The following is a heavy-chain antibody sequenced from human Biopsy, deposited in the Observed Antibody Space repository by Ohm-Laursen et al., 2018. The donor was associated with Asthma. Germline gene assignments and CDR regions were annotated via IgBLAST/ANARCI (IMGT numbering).Heavy chain of an antibody. CDR2: IKHDGSEN. V-gene: IGHV3-7*01. CDR3: ARTFHFWSPYHAEHFQH. Sequence: SLRLSCAAFGFTFGVYWMSWVRQFPGRGLEWVANIKHDGSENNHVDSLKGRFTISRDNAKNSLYLQMNSLRAEDTAVYYWARTFHFWSPYHAEHFQHWGQGTLVTVSS. J-gene: IGHJ1*01. CDR1: GFTFGVYW. D-gene: IGHD3-3*02.